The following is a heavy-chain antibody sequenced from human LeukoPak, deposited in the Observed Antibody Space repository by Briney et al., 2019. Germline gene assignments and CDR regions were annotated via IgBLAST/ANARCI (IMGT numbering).Heavy chain of an antibody. J-gene: IGHJ4*02. CDR2: ISYDGSSK. CDR1: GFTVSNYA. D-gene: IGHD1-26*01. CDR3: ARDASYGGSYYHYDY. V-gene: IGHV3-30-3*01. Sequence: GTSLRLSCAASGFTVSNYAIHWFRQAPGKGLEWVALISYDGSSKDYADSVKGRFTISRDNSKNTVYLQVNSLRAEDTAMYYCARDASYGGSYYHYDYWGQGTLVTVSS.